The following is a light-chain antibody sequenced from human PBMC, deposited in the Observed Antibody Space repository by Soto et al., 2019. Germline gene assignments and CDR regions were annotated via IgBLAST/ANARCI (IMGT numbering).Light chain of an antibody. CDR1: TGAVTRGNY. CDR2: STN. Sequence: QAVVTQEPSLTVSPGGTVTLTCASSTGAVTRGNYPNWFQQKPGQAPRALIYSTNNRHSWTPARFSGSLLGGKGVLTLSGVQPEDEAEYYCLLYDGGAYVFGTGTKLTVL. J-gene: IGLJ1*01. CDR3: LLYDGGAYV. V-gene: IGLV7-43*01.